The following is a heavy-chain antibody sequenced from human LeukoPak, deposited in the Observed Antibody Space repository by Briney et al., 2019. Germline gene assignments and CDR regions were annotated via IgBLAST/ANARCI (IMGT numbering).Heavy chain of an antibody. CDR3: ARETGVGVPSFDP. V-gene: IGHV1-69*05. Sequence: ASVKVSCKASGGTFSSYAISWVRQAPGRGLEWMGGIIPIFGTANYAQKFQGRVTITTDESTSTAYMELSSLRSEDTAVYYCARETGVGVPSFDPWGQGTLVTVSS. CDR2: IIPIFGTA. D-gene: IGHD7-27*01. CDR1: GGTFSSYA. J-gene: IGHJ5*02.